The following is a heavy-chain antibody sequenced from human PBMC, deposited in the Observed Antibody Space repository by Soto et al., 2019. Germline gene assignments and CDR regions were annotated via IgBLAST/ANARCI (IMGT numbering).Heavy chain of an antibody. Sequence: QVQLVQSGAEVKKPGASVKVSCKASGDTFTDYYIHWVRQAPGQGLEWMGTVNPSGGHTTYAQHFLGRITXTXAXSXXTLYMELTSLTSDDTAVYYCARGGHVVVVTAALDYWGQGTLVTVSS. CDR1: GDTFTDYY. J-gene: IGHJ4*02. V-gene: IGHV1-46*01. CDR3: ARGGHVVVVTAALDY. D-gene: IGHD2-21*02. CDR2: VNPSGGHT.